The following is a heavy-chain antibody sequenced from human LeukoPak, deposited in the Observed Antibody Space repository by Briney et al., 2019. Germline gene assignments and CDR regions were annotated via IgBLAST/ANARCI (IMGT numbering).Heavy chain of an antibody. CDR2: ISGSGGST. J-gene: IGHJ4*02. CDR3: ARASGIADPYYFDY. V-gene: IGHV3-23*01. Sequence: PGGSLRLSCAASGFTFSSYAMSWVRQAPGKGLEWVSAISGSGGSTYYADSVKGRFTISRDNAKNSLYLQMNSLRAEDTAVYYCARASGIADPYYFDYWGQGTPVTVSS. CDR1: GFTFSSYA. D-gene: IGHD6-13*01.